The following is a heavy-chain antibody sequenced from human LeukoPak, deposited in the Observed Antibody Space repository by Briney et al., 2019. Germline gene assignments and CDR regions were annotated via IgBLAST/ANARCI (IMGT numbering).Heavy chain of an antibody. CDR3: ARTYYYGSGSYYDSRDGFDV. CDR2: IYQSGST. CDR1: GYSISSGYY. J-gene: IGHJ3*01. V-gene: IGHV4-38-2*02. D-gene: IGHD3-10*01. Sequence: SETLSLTCTVSGYSISSGYYWGWIRQPPGKGLEWVGTIYQSGSTYYNPSLKSRVTISIDTSRNQFPLKLKSVTAADTAVYYCARTYYYGSGSYYDSRDGFDVWGQGTMVTVSS.